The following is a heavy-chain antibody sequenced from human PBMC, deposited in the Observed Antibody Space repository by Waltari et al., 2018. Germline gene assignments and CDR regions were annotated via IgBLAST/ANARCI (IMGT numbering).Heavy chain of an antibody. Sequence: QLQLQESGPGLVKPSETLSLTCTVSGGSISSSSYYWAWIRQPPGKGLEWIGSIYYSGSTYYNPSLKSRVTISVDTSKNQFSLKLSCVTAADTAVYYCARDPLSSGWPFDYWGQGTLVTVSS. J-gene: IGHJ4*02. CDR3: ARDPLSSGWPFDY. D-gene: IGHD6-19*01. CDR2: IYYSGST. V-gene: IGHV4-39*07. CDR1: GGSISSSSYY.